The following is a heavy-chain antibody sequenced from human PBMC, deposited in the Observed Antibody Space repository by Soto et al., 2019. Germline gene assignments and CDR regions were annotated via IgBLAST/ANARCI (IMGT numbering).Heavy chain of an antibody. D-gene: IGHD6-19*01. J-gene: IGHJ4*02. Sequence: ASVKVSCKASGYTFTGNYMHWVRQAAGQGLEWMGWINLNTGGTNFAQKFQGWITMTRDTSLSTAYMELSRLTSGDTAVYYCAKGGDSSGWEFDYWGQGTLVTVSS. CDR1: GYTFTGNY. CDR2: INLNTGGT. CDR3: AKGGDSSGWEFDY. V-gene: IGHV1-2*04.